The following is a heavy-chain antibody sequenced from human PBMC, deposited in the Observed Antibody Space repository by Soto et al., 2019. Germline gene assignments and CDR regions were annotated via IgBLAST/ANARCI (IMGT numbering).Heavy chain of an antibody. V-gene: IGHV3-66*01. D-gene: IGHD2-15*01. CDR1: GFTVSSNS. CDR2: IYSGGST. CDR3: ARDHQRYCSGGSCYRGYFQH. Sequence: EVQLVESGGGLVQPGGSLRLSCAASGFTVSSNSMSWVRQAPGKELEWVSVIYSGGSTYYADSVKGRFTISRDNSKNTLYLQMNSLRAEDTAVYYCARDHQRYCSGGSCYRGYFQHWGQGTLVTVSS. J-gene: IGHJ1*01.